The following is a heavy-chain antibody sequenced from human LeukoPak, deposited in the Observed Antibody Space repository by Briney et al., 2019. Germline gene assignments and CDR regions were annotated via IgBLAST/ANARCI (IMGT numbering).Heavy chain of an antibody. J-gene: IGHJ4*02. CDR1: GYTFTGHN. CDR3: ARDSATWAWDY. CDR2: INPSDGDT. V-gene: IGHV1-46*01. Sequence: ASVKVSCKASGYTFTGHNMHWVRQAPGQGLEWMGIINPSDGDTSYARKFQGRVTMTRDTATSTVYMELSSLRSEDTAVYYCARDSATWAWDYWGQGTLVTLSS. D-gene: IGHD1-26*01.